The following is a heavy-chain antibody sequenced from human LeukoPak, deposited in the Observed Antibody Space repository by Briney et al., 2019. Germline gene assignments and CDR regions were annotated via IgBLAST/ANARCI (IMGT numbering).Heavy chain of an antibody. CDR1: GFTFSTSA. CDR3: ARAIVGVTTRSFDY. Sequence: GGSLRLSCAASGFTFSTSAMNWVRQAPGKGLEWVSAISTSGASTYYADSVKGRFSISRDNSRNTLYLQMNSLRAEDTAVFYCARAIVGVTTRSFDYWGQGTLVTVSS. CDR2: ISTSGAST. J-gene: IGHJ4*02. D-gene: IGHD1-26*01. V-gene: IGHV3-23*01.